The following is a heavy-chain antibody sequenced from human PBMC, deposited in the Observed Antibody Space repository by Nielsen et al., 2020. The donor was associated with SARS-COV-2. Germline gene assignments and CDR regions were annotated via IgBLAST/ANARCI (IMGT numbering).Heavy chain of an antibody. CDR1: GFTFSSYS. CDR2: ISSSSSYI. V-gene: IGHV3-21*04. J-gene: IGHJ4*02. Sequence: GGSLRLSCAASGFTFSSYSMNWVRQAPGKGLEWVSSISSSSSYIYYADSVKGRFTITRDNAKNSLYLQMNSLRAEDTALYYCAKDDGELPYYFDYWGQGTLVTVSS. CDR3: AKDDGELPYYFDY. D-gene: IGHD1-26*01.